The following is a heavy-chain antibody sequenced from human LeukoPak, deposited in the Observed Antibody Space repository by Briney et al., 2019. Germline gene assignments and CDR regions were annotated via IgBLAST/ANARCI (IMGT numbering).Heavy chain of an antibody. V-gene: IGHV3-21*01. CDR2: ISSSSYI. J-gene: IGHJ5*02. Sequence: GGSLRLSCAASGFTFSGYIMNWVRQAPGKGLEWVSSISSSSYIYYADSVKGRFTISRDNAKNSLYLQMNSLRAEDTAVYYCARDLNMETWGQGTLVTVSS. CDR1: GFTFSGYI. D-gene: IGHD1-1*01. CDR3: ARDLNMET.